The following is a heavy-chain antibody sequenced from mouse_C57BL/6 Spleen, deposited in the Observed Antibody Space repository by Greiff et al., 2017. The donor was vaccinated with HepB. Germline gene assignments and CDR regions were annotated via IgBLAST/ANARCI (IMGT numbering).Heavy chain of an antibody. CDR3: ARKDSNSWFAY. J-gene: IGHJ3*01. D-gene: IGHD2-5*01. V-gene: IGHV1-61*01. CDR2: IYPSDSET. Sequence: QVQLQQPGAELVRPGSSVKLSCKASGYTFTSYWMDWVKQRPGQGLEWIGNIYPSDSETHYNQKFKDKATLTVDKSSSTAYMQLSSLTSEDSAVYYCARKDSNSWFAYWGQRTLVTVSA. CDR1: GYTFTSYW.